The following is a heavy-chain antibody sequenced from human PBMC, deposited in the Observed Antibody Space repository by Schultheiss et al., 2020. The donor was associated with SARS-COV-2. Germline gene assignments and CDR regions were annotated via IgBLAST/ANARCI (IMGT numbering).Heavy chain of an antibody. CDR2: INHSGST. CDR3: ARGHDFWKGYYYYYYGMDV. D-gene: IGHD3-3*01. CDR1: GGSFSGYY. J-gene: IGHJ6*02. V-gene: IGHV4-34*01. Sequence: SETLSLTCADYGGSFSGYYWSWIRQPPGKGLEWIGEINHSGSTNYNPSLKSRVTISVDTSKNQFSLKLSSVTAADTAVYYCARGHDFWKGYYYYYYGMDVWGQGTTVTVSS.